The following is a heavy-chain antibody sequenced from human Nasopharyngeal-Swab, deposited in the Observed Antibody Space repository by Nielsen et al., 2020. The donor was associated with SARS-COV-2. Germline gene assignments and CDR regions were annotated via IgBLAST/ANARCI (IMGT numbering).Heavy chain of an antibody. CDR1: GGSFSGYY. D-gene: IGHD4-17*01. Sequence: SETLSLTCAVYGGSFSGYYWSWIRQPPGKGLEWIGEINHRGSTNYNPSLKSRVTISVDTSKNQFSLKLSSVTAADTAVYYCASARTVTTFYYYYYGMDVWGQGTTVTVSS. J-gene: IGHJ6*02. CDR2: INHRGST. V-gene: IGHV4-34*01. CDR3: ASARTVTTFYYYYYGMDV.